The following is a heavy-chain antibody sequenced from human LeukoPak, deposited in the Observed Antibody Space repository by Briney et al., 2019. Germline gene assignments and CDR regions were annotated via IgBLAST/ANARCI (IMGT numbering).Heavy chain of an antibody. J-gene: IGHJ4*02. V-gene: IGHV3-23*01. CDR3: AKDGATGYSVYDQFDY. CDR2: MGSGDDL. Sequence: RQTLRLSSAPSLFTLRTHAISSGPQTPRKRLECGSNMGSGDDLRYGDSVKGRFTVSRDDPQNTLYLQMNSLRAEDAAIYYCAKDGATGYSVYDQFDYWGQGTLVTVSS. D-gene: IGHD5/OR15-5a*01. CDR1: LFTLRTHA.